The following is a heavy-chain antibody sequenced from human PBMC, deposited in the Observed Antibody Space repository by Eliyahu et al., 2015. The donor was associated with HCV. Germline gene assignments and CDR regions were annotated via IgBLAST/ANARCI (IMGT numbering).Heavy chain of an antibody. Sequence: QLQLQESGPGLVKPSETLSLTCTVSGDSISVDHFWGWIRQPPGKGLEYIGSILYTGNTHYNPALRSRVIISVDTSKNQFSLNLSSVTAADTAVYYCARLELGSSWFYWGQGTLVTVSS. D-gene: IGHD6-13*01. V-gene: IGHV4-39*01. CDR1: GDSISVDHF. J-gene: IGHJ4*02. CDR3: ARLELGSSWFY. CDR2: ILYTGNT.